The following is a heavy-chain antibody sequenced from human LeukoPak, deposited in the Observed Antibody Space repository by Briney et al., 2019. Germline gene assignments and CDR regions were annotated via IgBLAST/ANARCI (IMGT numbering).Heavy chain of an antibody. CDR1: GFTFSSYA. CDR3: ATLRTAKYYDSSDDY. D-gene: IGHD3-22*01. V-gene: IGHV3-23*01. CDR2: ISGSGGST. J-gene: IGHJ4*02. Sequence: GGSLRLSCAASGFTFSSYAMRWVRQAPGKGLEWVSTISGSGGSTYYADSVKGRFTISRDNSKNTLYLQMNSLRAEDTALYYCATLRTAKYYDSSDDYWGQGTLVTVSS.